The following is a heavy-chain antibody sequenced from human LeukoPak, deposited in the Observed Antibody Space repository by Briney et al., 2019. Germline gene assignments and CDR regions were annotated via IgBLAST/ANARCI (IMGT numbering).Heavy chain of an antibody. CDR2: IYPGDSDT. V-gene: IGHV5-51*01. D-gene: IGHD3-22*01. CDR3: ARRDYYDSSGYILGY. CDR1: GYSFTSYW. Sequence: GESLKISCKGSGYSFTSYWIGWVRQMPGKGLEWMGIIYPGDSDTRYSPPFQGQVTISADRSISTAYLQWSSLKASDTAMYYCARRDYYDSSGYILGYWVQGTLVTVSS. J-gene: IGHJ4*02.